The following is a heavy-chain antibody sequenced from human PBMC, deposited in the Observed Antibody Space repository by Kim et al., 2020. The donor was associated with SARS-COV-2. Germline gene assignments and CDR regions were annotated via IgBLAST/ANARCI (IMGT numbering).Heavy chain of an antibody. D-gene: IGHD3-10*01. J-gene: IGHJ6*01. CDR2: ISYDGSNK. CDR3: ARADGSGSFSYYYYYGM. CDR1: GFTFSSYA. V-gene: IGHV3-30*04. Sequence: GGSLRLSCAASGFTFSSYAMHWVRQAPGKGLEWVAVISYDGSNKYYADSVKGRFTISRDNSKNTLYLQMNSLRAEDTAVYYCARADGSGSFSYYYYYGM.